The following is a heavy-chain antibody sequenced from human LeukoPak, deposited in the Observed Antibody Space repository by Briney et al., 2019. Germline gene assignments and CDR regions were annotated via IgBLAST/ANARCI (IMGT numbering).Heavy chain of an antibody. D-gene: IGHD6-13*01. CDR1: GFTFSFYA. CDR3: AKDGPHHGSTWFRLDYYYYMDV. J-gene: IGHJ6*03. V-gene: IGHV3-30*02. CDR2: IRYHGSNK. Sequence: GGSLRLSCTVSGFTFSFYAMHWVRQAPGKGLEWVSFIRYHGSNKDYADSVKGRFTISRDNSKNTLYLQMNSLRAEDTAVYYCAKDGPHHGSTWFRLDYYYYMDVWGKGTTVTISS.